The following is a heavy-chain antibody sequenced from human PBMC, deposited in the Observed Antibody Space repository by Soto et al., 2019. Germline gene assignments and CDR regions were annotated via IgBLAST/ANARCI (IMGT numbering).Heavy chain of an antibody. V-gene: IGHV1-18*04. J-gene: IGHJ4*02. D-gene: IGHD2-2*01. CDR3: ARHQMGFFQGLRRTGFDY. Sequence: QVQLVQSGAEVKKPGASVKVSCKASGYTFTSYGISWVRQAPGQGLEWMGWISAYNGNTNYAQKLQGRVTMTTDTCTSPAYMELRSRRSDDTAVYYCARHQMGFFQGLRRTGFDYWGQGTMVTDSS. CDR1: GYTFTSYG. CDR2: ISAYNGNT.